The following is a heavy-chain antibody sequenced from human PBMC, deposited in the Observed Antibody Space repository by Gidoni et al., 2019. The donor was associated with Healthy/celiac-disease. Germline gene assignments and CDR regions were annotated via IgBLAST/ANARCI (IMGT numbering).Heavy chain of an antibody. Sequence: QVQLQESGPGLVKPSETLSLTCAVSGYSISSGYYWGWIRQPPGKGLEWIGSIYHSGSTYYNPSLKSRVTISVDTSKNQFSLKLSSVTAADTAVYYCARFESGGYSYGFDYWGQGTLVTVSS. D-gene: IGHD5-18*01. V-gene: IGHV4-38-2*01. CDR1: GYSISSGYY. CDR2: IYHSGST. CDR3: ARFESGGYSYGFDY. J-gene: IGHJ4*02.